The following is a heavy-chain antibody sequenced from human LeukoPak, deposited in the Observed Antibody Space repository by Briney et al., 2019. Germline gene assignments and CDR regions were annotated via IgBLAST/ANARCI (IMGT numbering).Heavy chain of an antibody. J-gene: IGHJ4*02. CDR2: ISSSASTK. D-gene: IGHD5-18*01. CDR3: ARGAMAGPFDY. CDR1: GFTFSSYE. Sequence: QAGGSLRLSCAASGFTFSSYEMKWVRQAPGKGLEWVSYISSSASTKYYADSVKGRFTISRDNAKNSLYLQMNSLRAEDTAVYYCARGAMAGPFDYWGQGTLVIVSS. V-gene: IGHV3-48*03.